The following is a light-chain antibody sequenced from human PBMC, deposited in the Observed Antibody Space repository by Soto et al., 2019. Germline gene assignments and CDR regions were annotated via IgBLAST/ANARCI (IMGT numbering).Light chain of an antibody. V-gene: IGLV2-23*01. CDR2: EGT. Sequence: QSVLTQPASLSGSPGQSITISCTGTSSDVGSYNLVSWYQQHPGKAPKLMIYEGTKRPSGVSNRFSGSKSGNTASLTISGLQAEDEADYYCCSYTRTSTFVFGGGTKLTVL. J-gene: IGLJ2*01. CDR3: CSYTRTSTFV. CDR1: SSDVGSYNL.